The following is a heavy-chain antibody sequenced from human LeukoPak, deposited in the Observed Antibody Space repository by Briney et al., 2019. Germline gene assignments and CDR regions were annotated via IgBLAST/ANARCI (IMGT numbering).Heavy chain of an antibody. V-gene: IGHV3-21*06. CDR2: IHSGGSDI. CDR1: GFTFNTYK. D-gene: IGHD3-9*01. J-gene: IGHJ4*02. CDR3: ARGHYDILTGNYKWTPDY. Sequence: GGSLRLSCAASGFTFNTYKMNWVRQAPGRGLEWVSSIHSGGSDIYYADSVKGRFTVSRDNAKNSLFLQMNSLRAEDTALYYCARGHYDILTGNYKWTPDYWGQETLVTVSS.